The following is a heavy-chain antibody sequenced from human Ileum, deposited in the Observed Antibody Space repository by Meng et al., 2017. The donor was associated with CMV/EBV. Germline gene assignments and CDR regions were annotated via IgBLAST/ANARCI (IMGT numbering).Heavy chain of an antibody. CDR2: TRSKIYGGAP. Sequence: GESLKISCITSGFTFRDYGISWVRQAPGKGLEWVSFTRSKIYGGAPEYAASVEGRFTVSRDDYNSIAYLQMNNRKTEDTAVYFCARGMTEPDAKYYFDYWGQGALVTVSS. D-gene: IGHD1-14*01. V-gene: IGHV3-49*04. J-gene: IGHJ4*02. CDR3: ARGMTEPDAKYYFDY. CDR1: GFTFRDYG.